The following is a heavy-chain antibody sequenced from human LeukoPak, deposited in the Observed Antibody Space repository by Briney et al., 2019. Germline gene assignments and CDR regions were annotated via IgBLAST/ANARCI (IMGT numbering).Heavy chain of an antibody. CDR3: ARRVGATIRSGAVDI. CDR2: IIPIFGTA. D-gene: IGHD1-26*01. J-gene: IGHJ3*02. Sequence: GASVKVSCKASGGTFSSYAISWVRQAPGQGLEWVGGIIPIFGTANYAQKFQGRVTITADESTSTAYMELSSLRSEDTAVYYCARRVGATIRSGAVDIWGQGTMVTVSS. V-gene: IGHV1-69*13. CDR1: GGTFSSYA.